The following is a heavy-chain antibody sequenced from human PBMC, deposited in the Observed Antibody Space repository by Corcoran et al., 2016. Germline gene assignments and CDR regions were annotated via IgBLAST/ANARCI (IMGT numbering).Heavy chain of an antibody. V-gene: IGHV4-34*01. Sequence: QLQQWGAGLLKPSETLSLTCAVYGGSFSGYYWSWIRQPPGKGLEWIGEINHSGSTNYNPSLKSRVTISVDTSKNQFSLKLSSVTAADTAVYYCARGVGRSPVSRGTYYFDYWGQGTLVTVSS. CDR3: ARGVGRSPVSRGTYYFDY. CDR2: INHSGST. CDR1: GGSFSGYY. D-gene: IGHD2-2*01. J-gene: IGHJ4*02.